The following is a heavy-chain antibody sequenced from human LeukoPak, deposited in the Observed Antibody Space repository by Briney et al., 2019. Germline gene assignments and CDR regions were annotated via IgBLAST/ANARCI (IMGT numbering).Heavy chain of an antibody. V-gene: IGHV1-18*01. J-gene: IGHJ5*02. Sequence: ASVKVSCKASGYTFTSYGISWVRQAPGQGLEWMGWISAYNGNTNYAQKLQGRVTMTTDTSTSTAYMELRSLRSDDTAVYYCASTVGWLQFGLAIYHWGQGTLVTVSS. CDR1: GYTFTSYG. CDR3: ASTVGWLQFGLAIYH. D-gene: IGHD5-24*01. CDR2: ISAYNGNT.